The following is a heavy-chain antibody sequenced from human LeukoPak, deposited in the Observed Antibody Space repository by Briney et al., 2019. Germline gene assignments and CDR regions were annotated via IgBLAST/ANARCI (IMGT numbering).Heavy chain of an antibody. V-gene: IGHV3-48*01. Sequence: PGGSLRLSCAASGFTFSSYSMNWVRQAPGKGLEWVSYISSSSSTIYYADSVKGRFTISRDNAKNSLYLQMNSLRAEDTAVYYCARERHYYMDVWGKGTTVTVSS. CDR1: GFTFSSYS. CDR2: ISSSSSTI. J-gene: IGHJ6*03. CDR3: ARERHYYMDV.